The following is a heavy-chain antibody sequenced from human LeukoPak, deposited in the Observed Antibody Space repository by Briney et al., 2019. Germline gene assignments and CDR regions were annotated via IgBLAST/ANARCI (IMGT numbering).Heavy chain of an antibody. CDR3: ARENSGTFSIDY. CDR2: IKQDGSEN. D-gene: IGHD1-26*01. J-gene: IGHJ4*02. CDR1: RFTFSNYW. Sequence: PGGSLRLSCAASRFTFSNYWMSWIRQAPGKGLEWVANIKQDGSENYYVDSVKGRFTISRDNAENSLYLQMNSLRAGDTAVYYCARENSGTFSIDYWGQGTLVTVSS. V-gene: IGHV3-7*01.